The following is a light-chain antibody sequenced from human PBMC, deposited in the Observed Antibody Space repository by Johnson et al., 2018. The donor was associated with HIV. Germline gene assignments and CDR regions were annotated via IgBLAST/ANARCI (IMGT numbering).Light chain of an antibody. V-gene: IGLV1-51*01. CDR2: DNN. CDR3: GTWDSSLSAYV. CDR1: SSNIGNNY. J-gene: IGLJ1*01. Sequence: QPVLTQPPSVSAAPGQKVTISCSGSSSNIGNNYVSWYQQLPGAAPKLLIYDNNKRPSGIPDRFSGSKSGTSATLGITGLQTGDEADYYCGTWDSSLSAYVFATGTKVTVL.